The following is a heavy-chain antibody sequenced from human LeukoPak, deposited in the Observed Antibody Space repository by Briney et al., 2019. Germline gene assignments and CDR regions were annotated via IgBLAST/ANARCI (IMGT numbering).Heavy chain of an antibody. J-gene: IGHJ5*02. Sequence: GASVKVSCKASGYTFTGYYMHWVRQAPGQGLEWMGWINPNSGGTNYARKFQGRVTMTRDTSISTAYMELSSLRSEDTAVYYCARDNSVGDIAWWFDPWGQGTLVTVSS. CDR1: GYTFTGYY. V-gene: IGHV1-2*02. CDR2: INPNSGGT. D-gene: IGHD3-16*02. CDR3: ARDNSVGDIAWWFDP.